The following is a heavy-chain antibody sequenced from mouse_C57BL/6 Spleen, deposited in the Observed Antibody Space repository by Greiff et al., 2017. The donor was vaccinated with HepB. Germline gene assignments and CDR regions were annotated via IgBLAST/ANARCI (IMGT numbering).Heavy chain of an antibody. J-gene: IGHJ1*03. V-gene: IGHV5-15*04. CDR1: GFTFSDYG. Sequence: EVMLVESGGGLVQPGGSLKLSCAASGFTFSDYGMAWVRQAPRKGPEWVAFISNLAYSIYYADTVTGRLTISRENAKNTLYLEMSSLRSEDTAMYYCARAYDGYPYWYFDVWGTGTTVTVSS. CDR3: ARAYDGYPYWYFDV. D-gene: IGHD2-3*01. CDR2: ISNLAYSI.